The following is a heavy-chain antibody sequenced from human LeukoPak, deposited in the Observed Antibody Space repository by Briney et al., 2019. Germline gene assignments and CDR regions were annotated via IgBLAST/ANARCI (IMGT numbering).Heavy chain of an antibody. V-gene: IGHV1-46*01. CDR1: GYTFTSYY. Sequence: ASVKVSCKASGYTFTSYYMHWVRQAPGQGLEWMGIINPSGGSTSYAQKFQGRVTMTRDTSTSTVYMELSSLRSEDTAVYYCARDNSGDILTGYTYYFDYWGQGTLVTVSS. CDR3: ARDNSGDILTGYTYYFDY. D-gene: IGHD3-9*01. J-gene: IGHJ4*02. CDR2: INPSGGST.